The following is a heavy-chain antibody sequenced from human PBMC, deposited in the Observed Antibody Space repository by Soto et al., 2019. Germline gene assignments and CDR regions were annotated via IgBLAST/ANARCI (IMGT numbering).Heavy chain of an antibody. V-gene: IGHV3-53*01. Sequence: GGSLRLSCAASGFIVSSNYMSWARQAPGKGLEWVSVIYSGGSTYYADSVKGRFTISRDNSKNTLYLQMNSLRAEDTAVYYCARVFWSGYYGWFDPWGQGTLVTVSS. CDR1: GFIVSSNY. CDR3: ARVFWSGYYGWFDP. CDR2: IYSGGST. D-gene: IGHD3-3*01. J-gene: IGHJ5*02.